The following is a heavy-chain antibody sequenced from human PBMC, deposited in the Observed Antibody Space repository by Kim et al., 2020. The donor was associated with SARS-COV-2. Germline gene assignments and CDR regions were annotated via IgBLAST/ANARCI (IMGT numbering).Heavy chain of an antibody. V-gene: IGHV4-38-2*01. Sequence: SETLSLTCGVSGDSFSSYYYCCSRQPPGKELVWWVVSIYHGSNNYYTPSLKRRFTISDDTSKNHFSLLMTSVPADDTAVYYCAGQVRVAPPSFLYYCYG. CDR1: GDSFSSYYY. CDR3: AGQVRVAPPSFLYYCYG. J-gene: IGHJ6*01. CDR2: IYHGSNN. D-gene: IGHD5-12*01.